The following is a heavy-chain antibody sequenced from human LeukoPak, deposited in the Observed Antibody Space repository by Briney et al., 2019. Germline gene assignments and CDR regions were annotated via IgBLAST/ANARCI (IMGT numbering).Heavy chain of an antibody. V-gene: IGHV4-59*01. J-gene: IGHJ3*02. D-gene: IGHD5-18*01. CDR3: ARGRGYGYVIDAFDI. Sequence: PSETLSLTCTVSGGSISSYYWSWIRQPPGKGLEWIGYIYYSGSTNYNPSLKSRVTISVDTSKNQFSLKLSSVTAADTAVYYCARGRGYGYVIDAFDIWGQGTMVTVSS. CDR2: IYYSGST. CDR1: GGSISSYY.